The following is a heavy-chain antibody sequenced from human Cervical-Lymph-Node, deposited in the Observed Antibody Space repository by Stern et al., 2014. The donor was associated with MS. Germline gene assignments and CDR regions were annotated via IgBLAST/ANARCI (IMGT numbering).Heavy chain of an antibody. CDR2: VHYGGSP. V-gene: IGHV4-59*08. Sequence: QVQLVQSGPGRVRPSETLSLTCTVSAGSMGSFYWSWIRQPPGKGLEWIGYVHYGGSPNYNPSLNTPVTLSHHRPKNQFSLRPSSVTAADTAVYYCARAGGVHGGASFDQWGQGTLVTVSS. CDR3: ARAGGVHGGASFDQ. CDR1: AGSMGSFY. J-gene: IGHJ4*02. D-gene: IGHD3-16*01.